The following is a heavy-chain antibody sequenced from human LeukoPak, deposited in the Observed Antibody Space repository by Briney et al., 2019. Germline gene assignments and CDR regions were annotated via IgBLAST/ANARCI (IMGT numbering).Heavy chain of an antibody. V-gene: IGHV3-48*01. D-gene: IGHD3-10*01. CDR2: ISISSSTI. CDR3: AKGELWFGELSG. CDR1: GFTFSSFS. J-gene: IGHJ4*02. Sequence: GGSLRLSCAASGFTFSSFSMNWVRQAPGKGLEWVSYISISSSTIYYADSVKGRFTISRDNSKNTLYLQMNSLRAEDTAVYYCAKGELWFGELSGWGQGTLVTVSS.